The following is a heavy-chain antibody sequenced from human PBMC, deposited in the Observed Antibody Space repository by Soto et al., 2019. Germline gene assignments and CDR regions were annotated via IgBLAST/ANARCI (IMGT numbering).Heavy chain of an antibody. J-gene: IGHJ5*02. CDR3: ARGRTWFDP. CDR1: GGSISSSGYY. Sequence: PSEPLSLTCTVSGGSISSSGYYWGWIRQPPGKGLEWIGSIYYSGSTYYNPSLKSRVTISVDTSKNQFSLKLSSVTAADTAVYYCARGRTWFDPWGQETLFTVSS. V-gene: IGHV4-39*01. CDR2: IYYSGST.